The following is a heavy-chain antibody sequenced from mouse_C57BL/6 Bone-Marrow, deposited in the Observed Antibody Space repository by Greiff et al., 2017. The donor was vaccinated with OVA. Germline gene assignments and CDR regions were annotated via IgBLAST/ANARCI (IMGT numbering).Heavy chain of an antibody. Sequence: VHLKQSGPVLVKPGASVKMSCKASGYTFTDYYMNWVKQSHGKSLEWIGVINPYNGGTSYNQKFKGKATLTVDKSSSTAYMELNSLTSEDSAVYYCARLTTVVALDYWGQGTTLTVSS. CDR2: INPYNGGT. V-gene: IGHV1-19*01. J-gene: IGHJ2*01. CDR3: ARLTTVVALDY. CDR1: GYTFTDYY. D-gene: IGHD1-1*01.